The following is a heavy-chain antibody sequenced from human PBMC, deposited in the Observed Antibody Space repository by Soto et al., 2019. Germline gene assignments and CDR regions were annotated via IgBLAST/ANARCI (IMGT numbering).Heavy chain of an antibody. CDR1: GFTFRSYS. V-gene: IGHV3-21*01. CDR2: ISSSSSYI. CDR3: ARDLLELPNY. J-gene: IGHJ4*02. D-gene: IGHD2-15*01. Sequence: PGGSLRLSCAASGFTFRSYSMNWVRQAPGKGLEWVSSISSSSSYIYYADSVKGRFTISRDNAKNSLYLQMNSLRAEDTAVYYCARDLLELPNYWGQGTLVTVSS.